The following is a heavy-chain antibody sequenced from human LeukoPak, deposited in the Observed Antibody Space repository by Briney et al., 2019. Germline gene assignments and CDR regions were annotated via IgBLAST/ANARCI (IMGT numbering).Heavy chain of an antibody. CDR1: GFTFSNYG. CDR3: ARRAGGYSHPYDY. D-gene: IGHD4-23*01. J-gene: IGHJ4*02. V-gene: IGHV3-23*01. Sequence: PGGSLRLSCAASGFTFSNYGMNWVRQAPGKGLEWVSGITGSADITYYADSVKGRFTISRDNSKNTLYLQINSLRAEDTAVYYCARRAGGYSHPYDYWGQGILVTVSS. CDR2: ITGSADIT.